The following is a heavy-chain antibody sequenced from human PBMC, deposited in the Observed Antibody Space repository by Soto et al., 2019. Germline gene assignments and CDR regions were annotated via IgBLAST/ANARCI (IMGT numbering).Heavy chain of an antibody. CDR3: ARVIFLGRYSRGWYDY. D-gene: IGHD6-19*01. CDR1: GYTITSYG. J-gene: IGHJ4*02. V-gene: IGHV1-18*04. CDR2: ISAYNGNT. Sequence: QVQLVQSGAEVKKPGASVKVSCKASGYTITSYGISWVRQAPGQGPEWMGWISAYNGNTNYAQKLQGRVTMTTDTSKNTAYMELRSLKYDDTAVYYCARVIFLGRYSRGWYDYWGQGTLVTVSS.